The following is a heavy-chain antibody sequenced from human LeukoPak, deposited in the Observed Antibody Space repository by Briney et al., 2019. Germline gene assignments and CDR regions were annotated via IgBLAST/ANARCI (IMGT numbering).Heavy chain of an antibody. V-gene: IGHV1-69*04. CDR1: GGTLSSYA. D-gene: IGHD3-22*01. CDR2: IIPILGIA. CDR3: ARASRRGNYYDSSGLFFDY. J-gene: IGHJ4*02. Sequence: SVKVSCKASGGTLSSYAISWVRQAPGQGLEWMGRIIPILGIANYAQKFQGRVTITADKSTSTAYMELSSLRSEDTAVYYCARASRRGNYYDSSGLFFDYWGQGTLVTVSS.